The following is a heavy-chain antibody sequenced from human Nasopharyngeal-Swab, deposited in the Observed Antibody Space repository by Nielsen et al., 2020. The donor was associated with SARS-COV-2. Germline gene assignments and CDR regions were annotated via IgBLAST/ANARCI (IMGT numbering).Heavy chain of an antibody. Sequence: SETLSLTRTVSGGSISSSSYYWGWIRQPPGKGLEWIGSIYYSGSTYYNPSLKSRVTISVDTSKNQFSLTRSSVTAADTAVYYCAREIITIFGVVIPNWFDPWGQGTLVTVSS. CDR3: AREIITIFGVVIPNWFDP. V-gene: IGHV4-39*02. J-gene: IGHJ5*02. D-gene: IGHD3-3*01. CDR2: IYYSGST. CDR1: GGSISSSSYY.